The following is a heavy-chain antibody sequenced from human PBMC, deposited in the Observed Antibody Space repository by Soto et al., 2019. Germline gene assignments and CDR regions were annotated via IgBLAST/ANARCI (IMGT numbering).Heavy chain of an antibody. Sequence: PGGSLRLSCAASGFTFSSYAVSWVCQAPGKGLEWVSAISGSGGSTYYADSVKGRFTISRDNSKNTLYLQMNSLRAEDTAVYYCAKAIVVVPAAMPDIPYYYYMDVWGKGTTVTVSS. D-gene: IGHD2-2*01. CDR1: GFTFSSYA. J-gene: IGHJ6*03. CDR3: AKAIVVVPAAMPDIPYYYYMDV. V-gene: IGHV3-23*01. CDR2: ISGSGGST.